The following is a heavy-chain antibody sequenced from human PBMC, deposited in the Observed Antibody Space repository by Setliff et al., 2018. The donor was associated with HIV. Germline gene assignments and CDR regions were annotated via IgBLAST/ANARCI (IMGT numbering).Heavy chain of an antibody. J-gene: IGHJ5*02. CDR2: INHSGRT. Sequence: SETLSLTCAVYGGSFSGSYWSWVRQPPGKGLEWIGEINHSGRTNYNPSLKGRVIMSEDTSKNHFSLRLNPVTAADTAVYFCARGPYSRKFDPWGQGTLVTVSS. CDR1: GGSFSGSY. V-gene: IGHV4-34*01. CDR3: ARGPYSRKFDP. D-gene: IGHD1-26*01.